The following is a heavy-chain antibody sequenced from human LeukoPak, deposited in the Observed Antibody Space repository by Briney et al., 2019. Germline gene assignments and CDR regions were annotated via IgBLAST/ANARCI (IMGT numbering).Heavy chain of an antibody. CDR2: ISYDGSNK. J-gene: IGHJ4*02. CDR3: ARGMGYCSSTSCYPKPPFDY. CDR1: GFTFSSYA. Sequence: PGGSLRLSCAASGFTFSSYAMHWVRQAPGKGLEWVAVISYDGSNKYYADSVQGRFTISRDNSKNTLYLQMNSLRAEDTAVYYCARGMGYCSSTSCYPKPPFDYWGQGTLVTVSS. D-gene: IGHD2-2*01. V-gene: IGHV3-30-3*01.